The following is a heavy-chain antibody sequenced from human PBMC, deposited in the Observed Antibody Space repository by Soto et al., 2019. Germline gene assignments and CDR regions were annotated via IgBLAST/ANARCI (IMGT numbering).Heavy chain of an antibody. CDR3: ARDRTGTSRNAFDI. D-gene: IGHD1-7*01. J-gene: IGHJ3*02. CDR2: ISTSGSSI. Sequence: GGSLRLSCAASGLRFSNYGMNWVRQAPGKGLEWVSSISTSGSSIYYADSVKGRFTISRDNAKNSLYLLMNSLRAEDTAVYYCARDRTGTSRNAFDIWGQGTMVTVSS. V-gene: IGHV3-21*01. CDR1: GLRFSNYG.